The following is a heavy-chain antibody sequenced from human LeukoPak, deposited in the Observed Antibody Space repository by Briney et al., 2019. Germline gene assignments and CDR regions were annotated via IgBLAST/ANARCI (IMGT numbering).Heavy chain of an antibody. CDR1: GGSISSGSYY. D-gene: IGHD6-13*01. Sequence: SETLSLTCTVSGGSISSGSYYWSWIRQPAGKGLEWIGRIYTSGSTNYNPSLKSRVTISVDTSKNQFSLKLSPVTAADTAVYYCASSIAAAGEYWGQGTLVTVSS. CDR3: ASSIAAAGEY. J-gene: IGHJ4*02. V-gene: IGHV4-61*02. CDR2: IYTSGST.